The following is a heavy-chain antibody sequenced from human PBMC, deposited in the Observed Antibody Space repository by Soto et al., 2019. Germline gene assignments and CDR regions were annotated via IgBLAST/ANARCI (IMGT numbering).Heavy chain of an antibody. CDR2: IIPIFGTA. CDR1: GGTFSSYA. J-gene: IGHJ4*02. D-gene: IGHD6-6*01. CDR3: AMRASSSLVGYFDY. Sequence: SVKVSCKASGGTFSSYAISWVRQAPGQGLEWMGGIIPIFGTANYAQKFQGRVTITADKSTSTAYMELSSLRSEDTAVYYCAMRASSSLVGYFDYWGQGTLVTVSS. V-gene: IGHV1-69*06.